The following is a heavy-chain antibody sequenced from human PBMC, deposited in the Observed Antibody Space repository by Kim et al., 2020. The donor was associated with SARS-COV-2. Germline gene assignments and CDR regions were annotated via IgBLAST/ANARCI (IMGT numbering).Heavy chain of an antibody. CDR3: ARSFDVATSRIFDY. Sequence: SETLSLTCAVYGGSFSGYYWSWIRQPPGKGLEWIGEINHSGSTNYNPSLKSRVTISVDTSKNQFSLKLSSVTAADTAVYYCARSFDVATSRIFDYWGQGTLVTVSS. CDR1: GGSFSGYY. V-gene: IGHV4-34*01. J-gene: IGHJ4*02. D-gene: IGHD5-12*01. CDR2: INHSGST.